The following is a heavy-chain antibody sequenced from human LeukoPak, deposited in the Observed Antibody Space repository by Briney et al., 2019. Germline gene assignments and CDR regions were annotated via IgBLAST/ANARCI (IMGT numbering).Heavy chain of an antibody. CDR3: ARKAYGQDHFDY. V-gene: IGHV3-64*01. D-gene: IGHD3-16*01. CDR2: INSNGGST. CDR1: GFTFSSYT. J-gene: IGHJ4*02. Sequence: GGSLRLSCAASGFTFSSYTMNWVRQAPGKGLEYVSTINSNGGSTYYANSVKGRLTISRDNSKNTLYLQVGSLTVEDMAVYYCARKAYGQDHFDYWGQGTLVTISS.